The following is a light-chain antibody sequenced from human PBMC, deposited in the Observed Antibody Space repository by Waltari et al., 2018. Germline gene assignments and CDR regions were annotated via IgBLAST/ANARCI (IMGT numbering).Light chain of an antibody. J-gene: IGKJ2*03. Sequence: IVVTQSPDSLAVSLGERATFNCKSSQNILYSNNNKDYLAWYQHKAGQPPKLPLFWASTRASGVPDRFSGGGSGSDFTLTITSVQAEDVAIYYCQQYFSHRYSFGQGTRLVI. V-gene: IGKV4-1*01. CDR2: WAS. CDR3: QQYFSHRYS. CDR1: QNILYSNNNKDY.